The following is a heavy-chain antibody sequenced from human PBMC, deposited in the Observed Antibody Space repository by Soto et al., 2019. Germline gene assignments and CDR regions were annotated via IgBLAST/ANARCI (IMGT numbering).Heavy chain of an antibody. CDR3: ARGGTVTTRWGLFDY. CDR2: ISTDGSST. Sequence: EVQLVESGGGLVQPGGSLRRSCAASGFTFSSFWMHWVRQTPGKGPVWVSRISTDGSSTGYADSVKGRFTISRDSAKNTLYLQMDSLRAEDTAIYYCARGGTVTTRWGLFDYLGQGTLVTVSP. J-gene: IGHJ4*02. D-gene: IGHD4-17*01. V-gene: IGHV3-74*01. CDR1: GFTFSSFW.